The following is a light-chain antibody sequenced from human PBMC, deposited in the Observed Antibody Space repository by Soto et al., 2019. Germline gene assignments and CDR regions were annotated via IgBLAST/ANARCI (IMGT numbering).Light chain of an antibody. Sequence: MLTQSPATLSLSPGDRATLSCRAGQNINNFIAWYQHKPGQAPRLLIYDASNRATGIPGRFSGSGSGTDFTLTITSLESEDFAVYYCQHRGRFGQGTKVDIK. CDR3: QHRGR. J-gene: IGKJ1*01. V-gene: IGKV3-11*01. CDR2: DAS. CDR1: QNINNF.